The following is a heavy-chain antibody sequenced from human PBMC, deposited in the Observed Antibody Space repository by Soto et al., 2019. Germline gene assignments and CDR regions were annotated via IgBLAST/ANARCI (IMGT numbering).Heavy chain of an antibody. D-gene: IGHD3-3*01. CDR2: IIPILGIA. CDR1: GGTFSSYT. CDR3: ARESITIFGVVIMTLTYFDY. Sequence: QVQLVQSGAEVKKPGSSVKVSCKASGGTFSSYTISWVRQAPGQGLEWMGRIIPILGIANYEQKFQGRVTITEEQSTSTAYMELSSVGSEDTAVYYCARESITIFGVVIMTLTYFDYWGQGTLVTVSS. J-gene: IGHJ4*02. V-gene: IGHV1-69*02.